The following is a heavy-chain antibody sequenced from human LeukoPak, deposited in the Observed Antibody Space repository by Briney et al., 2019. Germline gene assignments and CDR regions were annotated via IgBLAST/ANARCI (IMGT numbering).Heavy chain of an antibody. CDR3: ARGGYCSASSCFVLAADFDY. CDR1: VYTFTFYY. J-gene: IGHJ4*02. CDR2: INPNSGGT. Sequence: GASVTVSFTSSVYTFTFYYMHWVRQAPGQGLEWMGWINPNSGGTDYAQKFQGRVTMTRDTSISTAYMELSGLRSDDTAVYYCARGGYCSASSCFVLAADFDYWGQGILVTVSS. V-gene: IGHV1-2*02. D-gene: IGHD2-15*01.